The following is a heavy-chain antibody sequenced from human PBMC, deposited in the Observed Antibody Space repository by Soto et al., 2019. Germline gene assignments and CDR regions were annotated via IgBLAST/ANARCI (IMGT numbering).Heavy chain of an antibody. CDR3: AKDPPSERMQPDYGMDV. CDR2: ISGSGRYT. Sequence: ETLSLTCAVSGYSIGSAYHWGWIRQPPGKGLEWLSLISGSGRYTDYADSVKGRFTISRDNSKNTLYLQMNSLRVEDTAVYYCAKDPPSERMQPDYGMDVWGQGTTVTVSS. D-gene: IGHD6-13*01. V-gene: IGHV3-23*01. CDR1: GYSIGSAYH. J-gene: IGHJ6*02.